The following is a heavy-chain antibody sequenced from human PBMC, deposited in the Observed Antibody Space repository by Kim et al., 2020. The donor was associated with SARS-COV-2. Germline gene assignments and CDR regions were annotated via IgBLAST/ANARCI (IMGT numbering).Heavy chain of an antibody. CDR2: INSSGDRI. J-gene: IGHJ6*02. V-gene: IGHV3-48*03. Sequence: GGSLRLSCAASGFSFRGYEMNWVRQAPGKGLEWISYINSSGDRIYYTDSVKGRFTISRDNAKNALFLQMNSLRADDTAVYYCARDWGWGGMDVWGQGATVTVSS. CDR1: GFSFRGYE. D-gene: IGHD3-16*01. CDR3: ARDWGWGGMDV.